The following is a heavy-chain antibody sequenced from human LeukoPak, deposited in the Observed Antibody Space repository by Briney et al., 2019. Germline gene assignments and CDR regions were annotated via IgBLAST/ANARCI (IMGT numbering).Heavy chain of an antibody. Sequence: PSETLSLTCTVSGASINSGSYYWSWIRQPAGRGLEWIGRIYTSGSTDFNPSLKSRVTMSVDTSKNQFSLKVTSVTAADTAVYYCARGTWPLYYFDYWGQGTLVTVSS. CDR1: GASINSGSYY. CDR3: ARGTWPLYYFDY. D-gene: IGHD2-2*01. J-gene: IGHJ4*02. V-gene: IGHV4-61*02. CDR2: IYTSGST.